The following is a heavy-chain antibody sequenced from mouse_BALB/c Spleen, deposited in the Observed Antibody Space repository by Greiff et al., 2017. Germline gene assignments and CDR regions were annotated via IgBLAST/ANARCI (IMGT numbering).Heavy chain of an antibody. CDR3: ARSEWGAMDY. Sequence: DVQLVESGGGLVQPGGSRKLSCAASGFTFSSFGMHWVRQAPEKGLEWVAYISSGSSTIYYADTVKGRFTISRDNPKNTLFLQMTSLRSEDTAMYYCARSEWGAMDYWGQGTSVTVSS. CDR2: ISSGSSTI. J-gene: IGHJ4*01. V-gene: IGHV5-17*02. CDR1: GFTFSSFG.